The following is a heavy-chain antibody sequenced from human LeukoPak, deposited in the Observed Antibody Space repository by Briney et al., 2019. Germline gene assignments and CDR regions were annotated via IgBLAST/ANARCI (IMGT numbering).Heavy chain of an antibody. V-gene: IGHV3-23*01. D-gene: IGHD3-3*01. J-gene: IGHJ4*02. Sequence: PGGSLRLSCAASGFTFSSYGMSWVRQAPGKGLEWVSAISGSGGSTYYADSVKGRFTISRDNSKNTLYLQMNSLRAEDTAVYYCAKCYDFWSCLFDYLGQGTLVTVSS. CDR3: AKCYDFWSCLFDY. CDR1: GFTFSSYG. CDR2: ISGSGGST.